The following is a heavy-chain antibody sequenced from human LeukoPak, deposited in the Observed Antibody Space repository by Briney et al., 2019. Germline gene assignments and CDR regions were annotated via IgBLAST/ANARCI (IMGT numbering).Heavy chain of an antibody. CDR2: IIPIFGTA. J-gene: IGHJ5*02. V-gene: IGHV1-69*13. D-gene: IGHD2-2*02. CDR1: GGTFSSYA. CDR3: ARDTSEHCSSTSCYTFDP. Sequence: ASVKVSCKASGGTFSSYAISWVRQAPGQGLEWMGGIIPIFGTANYAQKFQGRVTITADESTSTAYMELSSLRSEDTAVYYCARDTSEHCSSTSCYTFDPWGQGTLVTVSS.